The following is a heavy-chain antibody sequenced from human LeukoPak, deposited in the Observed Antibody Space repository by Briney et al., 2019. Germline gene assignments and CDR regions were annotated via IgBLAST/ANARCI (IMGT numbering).Heavy chain of an antibody. J-gene: IGHJ4*02. Sequence: ASEKVSCKASGYTFTSYGISWVRQAPGQGLEWMGWISAYNGNTNYAQKLQGRVTMTTDTSTSTAYMELRSLRSDDTAVYYCARDRTVGSGWYGGVDYWGQGTLVTVSS. D-gene: IGHD6-19*01. V-gene: IGHV1-18*01. CDR2: ISAYNGNT. CDR3: ARDRTVGSGWYGGVDY. CDR1: GYTFTSYG.